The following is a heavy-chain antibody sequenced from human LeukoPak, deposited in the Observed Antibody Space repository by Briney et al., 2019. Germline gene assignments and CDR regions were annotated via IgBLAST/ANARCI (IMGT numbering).Heavy chain of an antibody. CDR3: AKKSRDGDDYFDY. CDR2: IRYDGSNK. D-gene: IGHD4-17*01. V-gene: IGHV3-30*02. J-gene: IGHJ4*02. CDR1: GFTFSSYG. Sequence: GGSLRLSCAASGFTFSSYGMHRVRQAPDKGLEWVAFIRYDGSNKYYADSVRGRFTISRDNSKNTLYLQMISLRPEDTAVYYCAKKSRDGDDYFDYWGQGTLVTVSS.